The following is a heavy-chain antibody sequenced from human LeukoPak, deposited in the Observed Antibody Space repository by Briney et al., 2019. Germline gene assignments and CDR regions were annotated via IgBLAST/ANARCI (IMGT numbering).Heavy chain of an antibody. J-gene: IGHJ4*02. Sequence: SETLSLTCTFSGGSISSGDYYWSWIRQPPGKGLEWIGYIYYSGSTYYNPSLKSRVTISVDTSKNQFSLKLSSVTAENTAVYYCARVVTGGDYVDYWGQGTLVTVSS. CDR1: GGSISSGDYY. D-gene: IGHD2-8*02. V-gene: IGHV4-30-4*01. CDR3: ARVVTGGDYVDY. CDR2: IYYSGST.